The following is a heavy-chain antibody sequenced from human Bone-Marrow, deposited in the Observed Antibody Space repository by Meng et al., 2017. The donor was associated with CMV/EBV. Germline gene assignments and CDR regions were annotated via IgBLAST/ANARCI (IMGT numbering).Heavy chain of an antibody. V-gene: IGHV3-30*04. CDR2: ISDDGSNK. CDR3: ARATGLYYYGMDV. CDR1: GFTFSRYV. J-gene: IGHJ6*02. Sequence: GESLKISCAASGFTFSRYVMHWVRQAPGKGLEWVAVISDDGSNKYYADSVKGRFTISRDNSKNTLYLQMNSLRAEDTAAYYCARATGLYYYGMDVWGQGTTITASS.